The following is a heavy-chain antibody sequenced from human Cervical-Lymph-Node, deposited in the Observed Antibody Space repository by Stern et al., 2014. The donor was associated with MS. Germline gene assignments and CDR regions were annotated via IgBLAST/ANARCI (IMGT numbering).Heavy chain of an antibody. CDR2: VTPMSGAT. CDR1: GGTFSNYA. CDR3: ARDRRQYDSSGDWFFDL. Sequence: QVQLVQSGAEVKKPGSSVRVSCKAYGGTFSNYAIHWVRQAPGQGLAWMGRVTPMSGATNYAHKLQGRVTITADESTTTSYMELSSLRSEDTAIYYCARDRRQYDSSGDWFFDLWGRGTLVTVSS. J-gene: IGHJ2*01. V-gene: IGHV1-69*15. D-gene: IGHD3-22*01.